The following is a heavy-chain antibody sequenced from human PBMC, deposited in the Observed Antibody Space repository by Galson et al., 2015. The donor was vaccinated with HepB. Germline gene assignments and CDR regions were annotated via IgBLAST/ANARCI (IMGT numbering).Heavy chain of an antibody. CDR1: GYTFTRYY. V-gene: IGHV1-46*03. Sequence: SVKASCKASGYTFTRYYMHWVRQAPGQGLEWMGIINPTGGSTNYAQKFQGRVTMTRDTSTSTVYMELSSLRSDDTAVYYCARAPNRGAFDIWGQGTMVTVSS. CDR3: ARAPNRGAFDI. CDR2: INPTGGST. D-gene: IGHD7-27*01. J-gene: IGHJ3*02.